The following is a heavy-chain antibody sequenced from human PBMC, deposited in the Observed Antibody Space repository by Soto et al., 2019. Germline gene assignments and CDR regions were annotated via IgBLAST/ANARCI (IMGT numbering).Heavy chain of an antibody. CDR1: GFTFGTCA. V-gene: IGHV3-23*01. CDR3: AKQGNGYNTDY. Sequence: GGSLRLSCAASGFTFGTCAMNWVRQAPGKGLEWVSGISDSGVSSYYADSVKGRFTISRDNSKNTLHLQMNSLRAEDTAVYYCAKQGNGYNTDYWGQGTLVTVSS. J-gene: IGHJ4*02. D-gene: IGHD5-12*01. CDR2: ISDSGVSS.